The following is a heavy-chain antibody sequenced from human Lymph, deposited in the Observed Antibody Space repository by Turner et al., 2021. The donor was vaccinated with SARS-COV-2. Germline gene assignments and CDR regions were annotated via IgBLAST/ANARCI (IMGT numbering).Heavy chain of an antibody. J-gene: IGHJ6*02. CDR1: GGSISSTS. D-gene: IGHD1-1*01. CDR2: FYKIGSS. CDR3: ARHQGSTSGYDHGMNV. Sequence: QVPLQESGPGLVTPSVTLSPTCTASGGSISSTSWSWFRQSPGRGLEWIGYFYKIGSSDYNPTLRSRVTISVDTSKNQLSLNLISVTAADTAVYYCARHQGSTSGYDHGMNVWGQGTAVIVSS. V-gene: IGHV4-59*08.